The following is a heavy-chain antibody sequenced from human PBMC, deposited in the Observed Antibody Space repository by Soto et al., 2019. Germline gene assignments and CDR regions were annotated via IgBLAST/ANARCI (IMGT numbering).Heavy chain of an antibody. J-gene: IGHJ5*02. V-gene: IGHV1-46*01. Sequence: ASVKVSCKASGYTFTSYYMHWVRQGPGQGLEWMGIINPSGGSTSYAQKFQGRVTMTRDTSTSTVYMELSSLRSEDTAVYYCARASRNYDFWGANWFDPWGQGTLVTVSS. D-gene: IGHD3-3*01. CDR1: GYTFTSYY. CDR2: INPSGGST. CDR3: ARASRNYDFWGANWFDP.